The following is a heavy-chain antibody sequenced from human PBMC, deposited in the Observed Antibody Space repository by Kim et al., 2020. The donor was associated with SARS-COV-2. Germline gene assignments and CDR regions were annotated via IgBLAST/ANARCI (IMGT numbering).Heavy chain of an antibody. CDR1: GGSISSSSYY. J-gene: IGHJ4*02. V-gene: IGHV4-39*01. CDR3: ATTGSSGWPHKTYFDY. Sequence: SETLSLTCTVSGGSISSSSYYWGWIRQPPGKGLEWIGSIYYSGSTYYNPSLKSRVTISVDTSKNQFSLKLSSVTAADTAVYYCATTGSSGWPHKTYFDYWGQGTLVTVSS. D-gene: IGHD6-19*01. CDR2: IYYSGST.